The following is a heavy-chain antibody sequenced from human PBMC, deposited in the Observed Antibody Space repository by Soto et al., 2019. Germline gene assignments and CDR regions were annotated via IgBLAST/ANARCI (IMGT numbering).Heavy chain of an antibody. CDR2: IPYDGSNK. CDR3: AKGGYSYGSYFDY. J-gene: IGHJ4*02. V-gene: IGHV3-30*18. Sequence: QVQLVESGGGVVQPGRSLRLSCAASGFTFSSYGMHWVRQAPGKGLEWVAVIPYDGSNKYYADSVKGRFTISRDNSKNTLYLQMNSLRAEDTAVYYCAKGGYSYGSYFDYWGQGTLVTVSS. CDR1: GFTFSSYG. D-gene: IGHD5-18*01.